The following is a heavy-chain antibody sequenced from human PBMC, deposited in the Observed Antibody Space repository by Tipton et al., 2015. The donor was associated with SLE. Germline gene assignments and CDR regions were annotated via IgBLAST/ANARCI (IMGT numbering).Heavy chain of an antibody. Sequence: QSGAEVKKPGASVKVSCKASGNTFTTYDINWVRQATGQGLEWMGWMNPNSGNTGYAQKFQGRVAMTRNTSISTAYMELSSLTSEDTAVYCCANLAVTGHDYWGQGTLVTVSS. CDR2: MNPNSGNT. V-gene: IGHV1-8*01. J-gene: IGHJ4*02. D-gene: IGHD6-19*01. CDR1: GNTFTTYD. CDR3: ANLAVTGHDY.